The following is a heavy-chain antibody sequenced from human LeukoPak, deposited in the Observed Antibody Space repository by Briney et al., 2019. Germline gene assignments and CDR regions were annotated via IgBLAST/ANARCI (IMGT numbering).Heavy chain of an antibody. CDR3: AKAPVTTCRGAYCYPFDY. J-gene: IGHJ4*02. D-gene: IGHD2-21*01. CDR1: GFTFSSYG. CDR2: ISGSGGST. Sequence: GGSLRLSCAASGFTFSSYGMSWVRQAPGKGLEWVSAISGSGGSTYYADSVKGRFTISRDNSKNTLYLQMNSLRAEDTAVYYCAKAPVTTCRGAYCYPFDYWGQGTLVTVSS. V-gene: IGHV3-23*01.